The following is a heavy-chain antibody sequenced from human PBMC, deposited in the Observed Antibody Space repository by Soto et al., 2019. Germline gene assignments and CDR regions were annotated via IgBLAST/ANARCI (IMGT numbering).Heavy chain of an antibody. J-gene: IGHJ5*02. CDR2: IYYSGST. CDR1: GDSVTSGNYY. V-gene: IGHV4-61*01. CDR3: AAGVFSSGFSYKELKRFDP. Sequence: SETLSLTCTVSGDSVTSGNYYWSWIRQPPGKGLEWIGHIYYSGSTNYSPSLKSRVSISIDTSKIQFSLKVTSVTAADTAVYYCAAGVFSSGFSYKELKRFDPWGQGTLVTVYS. D-gene: IGHD3-3*01.